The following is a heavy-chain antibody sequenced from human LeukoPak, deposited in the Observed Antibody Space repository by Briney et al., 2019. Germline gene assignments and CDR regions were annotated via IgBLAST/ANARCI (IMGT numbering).Heavy chain of an antibody. CDR1: GGTFSSYA. Sequence: ASVEVSCKASGGTFSSYAISWVRQAPGQGLEWMGGIIPIFGTANYAQKFQGRVTITADESTSTAYMELSSLRSEDTAVYYCARGAYYYDSSGYYHYYYYGMDVWGQGTAVTVSS. CDR3: ARGAYYYDSSGYYHYYYYGMDV. V-gene: IGHV1-69*01. D-gene: IGHD3-22*01. J-gene: IGHJ6*02. CDR2: IIPIFGTA.